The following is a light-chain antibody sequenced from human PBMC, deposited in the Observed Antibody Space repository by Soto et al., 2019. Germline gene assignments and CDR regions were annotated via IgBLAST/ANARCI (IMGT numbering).Light chain of an antibody. J-gene: IGKJ5*01. Sequence: EIAMTQSPATLSLSPGERATLSCRASQSVSSYLAWYQQKPGQAPRLLIYDASNRATGIPARFSGSGSGTDFTLTISSLEPEDFAVYYCQQRSNWHFGQGTRLEIK. CDR2: DAS. CDR3: QQRSNWH. V-gene: IGKV3-11*01. CDR1: QSVSSY.